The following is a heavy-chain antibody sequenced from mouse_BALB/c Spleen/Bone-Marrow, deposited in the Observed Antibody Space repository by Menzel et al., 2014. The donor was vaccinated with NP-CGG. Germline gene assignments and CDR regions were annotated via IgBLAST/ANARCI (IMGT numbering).Heavy chain of an antibody. CDR1: GYTFTSYV. CDR2: INPYNDNT. Sequence: VQLQQPGPELVKPGASVKMSCKASGYTFTSYVMHWVKQKPGQGLEWIGNINPYNDNTKYNEKFKGKATLTSDKSSSTAYMELSSLTSEDSAVYYCARSLYGYGWYFDVWGAGTTVTVSS. V-gene: IGHV1-14*01. CDR3: ARSLYGYGWYFDV. D-gene: IGHD2-2*01. J-gene: IGHJ1*01.